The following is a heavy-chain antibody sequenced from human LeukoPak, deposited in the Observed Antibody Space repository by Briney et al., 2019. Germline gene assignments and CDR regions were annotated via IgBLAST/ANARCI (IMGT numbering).Heavy chain of an antibody. CDR2: IYYSGST. V-gene: IGHV4-59*08. CDR3: ARLRPDIVVVTAEYWFDP. D-gene: IGHD2-21*02. J-gene: IGHJ5*02. CDR1: GGSISSYY. Sequence: SETLSLTCTVSGGSISSYYWSWIRQPPGKGLEWIGYIYYSGSTSYNSSLKSRVTISVDTSKNQFSLKLSSVTAADTAVYYCARLRPDIVVVTAEYWFDPWGQGTLATVSS.